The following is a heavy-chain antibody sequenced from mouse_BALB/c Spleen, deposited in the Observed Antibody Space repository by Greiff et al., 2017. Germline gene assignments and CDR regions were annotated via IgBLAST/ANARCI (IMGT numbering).Heavy chain of an antibody. D-gene: IGHD3-1*01. J-gene: IGHJ4*01. Sequence: VKLVESGPGLVAPSQSLSITCTVSGFSLTSYGVSWVRQPPGKGLEWLGVIWAGGSTNYNSALMSRLSISKDNSKSQVFLKMNSLQTDDTAMYYCATARAMDYWGQGTSVTVSS. V-gene: IGHV2-9*02. CDR1: GFSLTSYG. CDR2: IWAGGST. CDR3: ATARAMDY.